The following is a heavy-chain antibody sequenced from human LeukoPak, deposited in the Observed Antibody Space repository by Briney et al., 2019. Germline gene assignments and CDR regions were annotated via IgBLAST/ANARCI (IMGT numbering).Heavy chain of an antibody. D-gene: IGHD6-19*01. CDR2: VSYDGSNK. CDR3: ARAGRQWLPRRWNTDPYYYYYGMDV. CDR1: GFTFSSYA. Sequence: GRSLGLSCAASGFTFSSYAMHWVRQAPGKGLEWVAVVSYDGSNKYYADSVKGRFTISRDNSKNTLYLQMNSLRAEDTAVYYCARAGRQWLPRRWNTDPYYYYYGMDVWGQGTTVTVSS. V-gene: IGHV3-30-3*01. J-gene: IGHJ6*02.